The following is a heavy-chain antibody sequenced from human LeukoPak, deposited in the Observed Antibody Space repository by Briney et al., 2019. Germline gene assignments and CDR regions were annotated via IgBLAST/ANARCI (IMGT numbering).Heavy chain of an antibody. CDR3: ARRSMVRTVGYYYGMDV. CDR2: IYYSGST. CDR1: GDSISSDY. D-gene: IGHD4/OR15-4a*01. J-gene: IGHJ6*02. Sequence: SETLSLTCIVSGDSISSDYWSWIRQAPGKGLEWIGYIYYSGSTNYNPSLKSRATISVDTSKKQFSLKLSSVTAADTAVYYCARRSMVRTVGYYYGMDVWGQGTTVTVSS. V-gene: IGHV4-59*08.